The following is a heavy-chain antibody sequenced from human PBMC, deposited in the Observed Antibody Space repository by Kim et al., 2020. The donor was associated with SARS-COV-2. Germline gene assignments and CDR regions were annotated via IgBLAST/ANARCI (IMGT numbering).Heavy chain of an antibody. CDR3: ARQGRMTTVTPYYYYGMDV. CDR1: GGSISSYY. J-gene: IGHJ6*02. Sequence: SETLSLTCTVSGGSISSYYWSWIRQPPGKGLEWIGYIYYSESTNYNPSLKSRVTISIDTSKNQFSLKLSSVTAADTAVYYCARQGRMTTVTPYYYYGMDVWGQGTTVTVSS. V-gene: IGHV4-59*08. D-gene: IGHD4-17*01. CDR2: IYYSEST.